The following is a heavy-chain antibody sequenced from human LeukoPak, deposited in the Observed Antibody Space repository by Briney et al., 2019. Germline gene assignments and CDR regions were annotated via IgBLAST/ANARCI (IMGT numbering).Heavy chain of an antibody. V-gene: IGHV4-34*01. CDR2: INHSGST. Sequence: SETLSLTCAVYGGSFSGYYWSWIRQPPGKGLEWIGEINHSGSTNYNPSLKSRVTISVDTPKNQFSLKLSSVTAADTAVYYCARGVARRTMVRGVNEYYYYGMDVWGKGTTVTVSS. CDR3: ARGVARRTMVRGVNEYYYYGMDV. D-gene: IGHD3-10*01. CDR1: GGSFSGYY. J-gene: IGHJ6*04.